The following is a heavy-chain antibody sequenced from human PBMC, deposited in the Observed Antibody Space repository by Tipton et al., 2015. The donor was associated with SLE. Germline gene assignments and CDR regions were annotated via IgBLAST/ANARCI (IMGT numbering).Heavy chain of an antibody. CDR1: GFSITNGYY. V-gene: IGHV4-38-2*02. D-gene: IGHD6-19*01. Sequence: TLSLTCTVSGFSITNGYYWGWIRQSPGKGLEWIGSLYHSGSTYYNPSLNSRVTISLDTSKNQFSLKLTSVTAADTAVYYCAKTVAGAAYLFDLWGQGTLVTVSS. CDR2: LYHSGST. CDR3: AKTVAGAAYLFDL. J-gene: IGHJ4*02.